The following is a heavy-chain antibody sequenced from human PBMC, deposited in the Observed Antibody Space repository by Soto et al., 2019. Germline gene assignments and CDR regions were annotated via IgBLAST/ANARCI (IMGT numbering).Heavy chain of an antibody. CDR1: RFTFTSYA. Sequence: GSLRLSCVASRFTFTSYAMSWVRQAPGKGLEWVAAISASGGATIHADSVKGRLTISRDNSKNTLYLQMNSLRAEDTAVYYCAKDVEGGSLFRGAFDYWGQGTQVTVSS. D-gene: IGHD1-26*01. J-gene: IGHJ4*02. V-gene: IGHV3-23*01. CDR2: ISASGGAT. CDR3: AKDVEGGSLFRGAFDY.